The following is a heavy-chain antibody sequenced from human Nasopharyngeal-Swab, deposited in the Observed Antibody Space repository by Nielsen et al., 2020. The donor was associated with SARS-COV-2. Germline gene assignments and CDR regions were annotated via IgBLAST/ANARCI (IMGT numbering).Heavy chain of an antibody. V-gene: IGHV3-7*01. CDR3: ARDRVFGYTGAWNSVFDY. CDR2: INQDGSAQ. D-gene: IGHD2-8*02. Sequence: GGSLRLSCAASGFTFSSSWMNWFRQAPEKGLEWVANINQDGSAQNYVDSVRGRLTTSRDNTKNSLYLRMDSLRIEDTGVYYCARDRVFGYTGAWNSVFDYWGQGTLVAVSS. CDR1: GFTFSSSW. J-gene: IGHJ4*02.